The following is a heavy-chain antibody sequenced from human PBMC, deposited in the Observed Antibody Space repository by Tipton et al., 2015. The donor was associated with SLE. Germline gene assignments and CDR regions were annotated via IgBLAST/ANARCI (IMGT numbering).Heavy chain of an antibody. CDR3: ARGVMVQGVYYFDY. CDR1: GGSFSGYY. V-gene: IGHV4-4*09. J-gene: IGHJ4*02. Sequence: LRLSCAVYGGSFSGYYWSWIRQPPGKGLEWIGYIYTSGSTNYNPSLKSRVTISVDTSKNQFSLKLSSVTAADTAVYYCARGVMVQGVYYFDYWGQGTLVTVSS. CDR2: IYTSGST. D-gene: IGHD3-10*01.